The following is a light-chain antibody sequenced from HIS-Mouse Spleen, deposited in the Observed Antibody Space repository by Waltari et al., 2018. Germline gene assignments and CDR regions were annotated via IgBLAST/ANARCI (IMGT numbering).Light chain of an antibody. CDR3: QQLNSYPRT. J-gene: IGKJ4*01. Sequence: DIQLTQSPSFLSASVGDRVTITCRASQGISSYLAWYQQKPGKAPKLLIYAASTLQSGVPSRFSGSGSGTEFTLTISSLQPEDFATYYGQQLNSYPRTFGGGTKVEIK. V-gene: IGKV1-9*01. CDR2: AAS. CDR1: QGISSY.